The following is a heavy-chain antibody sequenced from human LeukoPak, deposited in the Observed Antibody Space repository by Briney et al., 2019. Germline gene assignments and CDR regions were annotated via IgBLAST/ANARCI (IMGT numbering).Heavy chain of an antibody. CDR2: MISSSSTI. J-gene: IGHJ6*02. Sequence: PGVSLRLSCAASGFTFSSYSMNWVRQAPGKGLEWVSYMISSSSTIYYADSVKGRFTISRDNAKNSLYLQMNSLRDEDTAVYYCARDGVVVVAATSGGYYGMDVWGQGTTVTASS. D-gene: IGHD2-15*01. CDR3: ARDGVVVVAATSGGYYGMDV. V-gene: IGHV3-48*02. CDR1: GFTFSSYS.